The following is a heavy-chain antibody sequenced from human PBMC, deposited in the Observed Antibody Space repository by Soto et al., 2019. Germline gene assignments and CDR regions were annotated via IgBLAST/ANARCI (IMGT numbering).Heavy chain of an antibody. V-gene: IGHV6-1*01. CDR3: ARDHLRGGHYYDSSGYDAFDI. J-gene: IGHJ3*02. CDR1: GDSVSSNSAA. D-gene: IGHD3-22*01. CDR2: TYYRSKWYN. Sequence: QSQTLSLTCAISGDSVSSNSAAWNWIRQSPSRGLEWLGRTYYRSKWYNDYAVSVKSRITINPDTSKNQFSLQLNSVTPEDTAVYYCARDHLRGGHYYDSSGYDAFDIWGQGTMVTVSS.